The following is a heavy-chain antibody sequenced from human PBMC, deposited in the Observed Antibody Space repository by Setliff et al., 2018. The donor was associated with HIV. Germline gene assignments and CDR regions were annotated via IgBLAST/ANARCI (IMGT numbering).Heavy chain of an antibody. CDR2: IIPIFGTT. CDR3: ARGRNYDSSGYGDYYYYMYV. CDR1: GGTLSSYP. Sequence: SVKVSCKASGGTLSSYPISWVRQAPGQGLEWRGGIIPIFGTTHYAQKFQGRVTVTADESTSTAYMQLSSLRSDDTAVYYCARGRNYDSSGYGDYYYYMYVWGKGTTVTVSS. J-gene: IGHJ6*03. V-gene: IGHV1-69*13. D-gene: IGHD3-22*01.